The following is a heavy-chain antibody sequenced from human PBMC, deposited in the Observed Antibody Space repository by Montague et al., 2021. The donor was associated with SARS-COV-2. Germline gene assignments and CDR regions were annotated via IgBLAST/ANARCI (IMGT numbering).Heavy chain of an antibody. CDR1: GWSFSGYY. V-gene: IGHV4-34*01. Sequence: SETLSLTCAVYGWSFSGYYWSWIRQPPGRGLEWIGETNDSGRTNYNPSLKGRVTISVDTSKNQFSLRLSSVTAAETAVYYCARGYCSGSGCYYYYGMDVWGQGTTVTVSS. D-gene: IGHD2-15*01. J-gene: IGHJ6*02. CDR2: TNDSGRT. CDR3: ARGYCSGSGCYYYYGMDV.